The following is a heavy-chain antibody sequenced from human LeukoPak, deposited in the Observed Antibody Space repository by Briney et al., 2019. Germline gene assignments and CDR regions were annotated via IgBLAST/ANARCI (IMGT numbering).Heavy chain of an antibody. D-gene: IGHD2/OR15-2a*01. J-gene: IGHJ6*02. V-gene: IGHV3-23*01. CDR3: AKVLNIYHYYGMDV. CDR1: GFTFTSYA. Sequence: PGGSLRLSCAASGFTFTSYAMTWVRQAPGKGLEWVSGISGSGGSTDYADSVRGWFTISRDNSKNTLFLQMNSLRAEDTAVYYCAKVLNIYHYYGMDVWGQGTTVTVSS. CDR2: ISGSGGST.